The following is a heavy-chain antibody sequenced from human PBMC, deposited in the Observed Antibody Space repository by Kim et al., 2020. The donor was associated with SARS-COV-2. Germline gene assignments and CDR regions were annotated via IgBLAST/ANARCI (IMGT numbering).Heavy chain of an antibody. V-gene: IGHV3-33*01. J-gene: IGHJ3*01. Sequence: GSLRLSCIASGFTFSPFAVHWVRQAPGKGLEWVAVIRSDESKRYYGESVKDRFSISRDNSQNTVYLQMNNLRAEDTAIYHCARNYGSGTVIGDVWGQGTMVTVSS. CDR2: IRSDESKR. D-gene: IGHD3-10*01. CDR3: ARNYGSGTVIGDV. CDR1: GFTFSPFA.